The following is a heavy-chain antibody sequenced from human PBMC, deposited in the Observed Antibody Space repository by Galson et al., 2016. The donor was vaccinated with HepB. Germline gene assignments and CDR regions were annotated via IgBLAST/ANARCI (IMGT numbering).Heavy chain of an antibody. Sequence: SETLSLTCNVSGGSISVYYWNWIRQSPGKGLEWIGYINYSGSTNQNPSLKSRVTISVDTSKNQFSLKLNSVTAADTAVYFCARLGPSDAAGGHDVWSRHYGMDVWGQGTTVIVSS. CDR1: GGSISVYY. D-gene: IGHD3-3*01. CDR3: ARLGPSDAAGGHDVWSRHYGMDV. J-gene: IGHJ6*02. CDR2: INYSGST. V-gene: IGHV4-59*12.